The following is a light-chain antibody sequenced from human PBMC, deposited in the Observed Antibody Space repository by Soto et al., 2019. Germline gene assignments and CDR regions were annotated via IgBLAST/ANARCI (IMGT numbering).Light chain of an antibody. Sequence: EIVLTQSPGTLSLSPGERATLSCRASQNVSAAYLAWYQQKPGQAPRLLIYGASSRATGIPDRFSGIGSGTDFTLTVSRLEPEDFVVYYCQQYFSSPRTFGTGTKVEI. CDR3: QQYFSSPRT. V-gene: IGKV3-20*01. CDR2: GAS. J-gene: IGKJ1*01. CDR1: QNVSAAY.